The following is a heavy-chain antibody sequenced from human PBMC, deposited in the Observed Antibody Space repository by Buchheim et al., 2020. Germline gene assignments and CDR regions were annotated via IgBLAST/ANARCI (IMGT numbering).Heavy chain of an antibody. D-gene: IGHD3-10*01. CDR2: IYTSGST. J-gene: IGHJ6*02. CDR3: ARDRRGKYYGSGEPYVKYYYYYGMDV. CDR1: GGSISSGSYY. V-gene: IGHV4-61*02. Sequence: QVQLQESGPGLVKPSQTLSLTCTVSGGSISSGSYYWSWIRQPAGKGLEWIGRIYTSGSTNYNPSLKSRVTISVDTSKNQFSLKLSSVTAADTAVYYCARDRRGKYYGSGEPYVKYYYYYGMDVWGQGTT.